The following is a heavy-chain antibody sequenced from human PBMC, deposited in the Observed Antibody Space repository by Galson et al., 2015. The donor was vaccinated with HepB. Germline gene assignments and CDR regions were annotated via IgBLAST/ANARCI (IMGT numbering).Heavy chain of an antibody. CDR3: ARDGDCISTSCGAGV. D-gene: IGHD2-2*01. J-gene: IGHJ6*02. V-gene: IGHV4-59*11. CDR2: VYYSGNT. CDR1: GVSTSSHY. Sequence: SETLSLTCTVSGVSTSSHYWSWIRQPPGKGLEWIGYVYYSGNTNYNPSLKSRVTISLDTSKNQFSLTLSSVTAADTAIYYCARDGDCISTSCGAGVWGQGTTVIVSS.